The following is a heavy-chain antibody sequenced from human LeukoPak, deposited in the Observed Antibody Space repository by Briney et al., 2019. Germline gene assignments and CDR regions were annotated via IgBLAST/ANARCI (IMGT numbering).Heavy chain of an antibody. CDR2: TNHSGST. Sequence: SETLSLTCAVYGGSFSGYYWSWIRQPPGKGLEWIGETNHSGSTNYNPSLKSRVTISVDTSKNQFSLRLSSVTAADTAVYYCARARGPAANPRRLLINDYWGQGTLVTVSS. D-gene: IGHD2-2*01. CDR3: ARARGPAANPRRLLINDY. CDR1: GGSFSGYY. V-gene: IGHV4-34*01. J-gene: IGHJ4*02.